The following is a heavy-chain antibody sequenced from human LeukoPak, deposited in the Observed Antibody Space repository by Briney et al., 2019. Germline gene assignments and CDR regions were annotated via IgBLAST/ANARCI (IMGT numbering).Heavy chain of an antibody. CDR3: PRGTYYYDSSGYYFT. CDR1: GFTVSSNY. Sequence: GGSLRLSCAASGFTVSSNYMSWVRQAPGKGLEWVSVIYSGGSTYYADSVKGRFTISRDNSKNTLYLQMNSLRAEDTAVYYCPRGTYYYDSSGYYFTWGQGTLVTVSS. V-gene: IGHV3-53*01. D-gene: IGHD3-22*01. J-gene: IGHJ5*02. CDR2: IYSGGST.